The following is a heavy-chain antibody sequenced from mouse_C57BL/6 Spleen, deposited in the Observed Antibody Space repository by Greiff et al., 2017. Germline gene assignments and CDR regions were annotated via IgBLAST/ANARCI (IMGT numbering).Heavy chain of an antibody. J-gene: IGHJ3*01. Sequence: QVQLQQPGAELVKPGASVKVSCKASGYTFTSYWMHWVKQRPGQGLEWIGRIYPSDSDTNYNQKFKGKATLTADKSSSTAYMQLSSLTSEDSAVYYCAIHAWFAYWGQGTLVTVSA. V-gene: IGHV1-74*01. CDR2: IYPSDSDT. CDR3: AIHAWFAY. CDR1: GYTFTSYW.